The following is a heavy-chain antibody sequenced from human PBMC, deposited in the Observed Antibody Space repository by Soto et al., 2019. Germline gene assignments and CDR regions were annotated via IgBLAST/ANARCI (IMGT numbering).Heavy chain of an antibody. D-gene: IGHD3-3*01. CDR1: GGSISSYY. CDR3: ARVLFGRGNWFDP. Sequence: QVQLQESGPGLVKPSETLSLTCTVSGGSISSYYWSWIRQPPGKGLEWIGYIYYSGSTNYNPSLKSRVTISVDTSKNQFSLTLSSVTAADTAVYYCARVLFGRGNWFDPWGQGTLVTVSS. J-gene: IGHJ5*02. CDR2: IYYSGST. V-gene: IGHV4-59*01.